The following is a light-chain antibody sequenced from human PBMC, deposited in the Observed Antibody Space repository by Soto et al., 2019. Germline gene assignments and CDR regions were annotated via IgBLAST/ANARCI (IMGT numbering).Light chain of an antibody. CDR1: QSVSSSY. V-gene: IGKV3-20*01. J-gene: IGKJ1*01. Sequence: GERATLSCRASQSVSSSYLAWYQQKPGQAPRLLIYGASSRATGIPDRFSGSGSGTDFTLTISRLEPEDFAVYYCQQYGSSRTFGQVSKVEI. CDR3: QQYGSSRT. CDR2: GAS.